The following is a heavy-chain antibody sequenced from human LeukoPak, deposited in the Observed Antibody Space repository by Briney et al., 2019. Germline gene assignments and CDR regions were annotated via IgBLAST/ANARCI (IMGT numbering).Heavy chain of an antibody. V-gene: IGHV4-34*01. Sequence: SETLSLTCAVYGGSFSGYYWSWIRQPPGKGLEWIGEINHSGSTNYNPSLKSRVTISVDTSKNQFSLKLSSVTAADTAVYYCARGGSYYDYVWGSYRFLEKYYFDYWGQGTLVTVSS. D-gene: IGHD3-16*02. J-gene: IGHJ4*02. CDR1: GGSFSGYY. CDR2: INHSGST. CDR3: ARGGSYYDYVWGSYRFLEKYYFDY.